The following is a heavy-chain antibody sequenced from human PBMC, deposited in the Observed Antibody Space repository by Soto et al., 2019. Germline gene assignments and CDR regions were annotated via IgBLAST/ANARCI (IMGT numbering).Heavy chain of an antibody. Sequence: QVQLVQSGAEVKKPGASVKVSCKASGYTFTGYYIHWVRQAPGQGLEWMGWINPNSGGTNYAQKFQGWVTMTRDTSISTAYMELSRLRSDDTALYYCARSWRDGYNYRDDAFDIWGQGTMVTVSS. CDR1: GYTFTGYY. CDR3: ARSWRDGYNYRDDAFDI. J-gene: IGHJ3*02. D-gene: IGHD5-12*01. CDR2: INPNSGGT. V-gene: IGHV1-2*04.